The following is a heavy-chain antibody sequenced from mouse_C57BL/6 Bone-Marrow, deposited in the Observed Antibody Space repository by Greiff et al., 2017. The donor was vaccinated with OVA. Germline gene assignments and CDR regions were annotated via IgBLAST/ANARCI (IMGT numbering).Heavy chain of an antibody. CDR2: ISDGGSYT. J-gene: IGHJ4*01. CDR1: GFTFSSYA. D-gene: IGHD1-1*01. CDR3: ARPFYYGSSYDAMDD. V-gene: IGHV5-4*03. Sequence: EVKLVESGGGLVKPGGSLKLSCAASGFTFSSYAMSWVRQTPEKRLEWVATISDGGSYTYYPDNVKGRFTISRDNAKNNLYLQMSHLKSEDTAMYYCARPFYYGSSYDAMDDWGQGTSVTVSS.